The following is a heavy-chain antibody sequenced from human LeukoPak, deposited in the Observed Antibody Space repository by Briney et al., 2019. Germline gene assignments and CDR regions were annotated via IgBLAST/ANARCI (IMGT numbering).Heavy chain of an antibody. V-gene: IGHV3-21*01. Sequence: GGSPRLSSAASGFTFSSYSMNWVRHAPRKGLGWGSSINSSSTYIYYADSVKGRFTISRDNAKNTLYLQMNSLRVEDAAVYYCARVGCSGGRCPGYGMDVWGQGTTVTVSS. CDR3: ARVGCSGGRCPGYGMDV. D-gene: IGHD2-15*01. CDR1: GFTFSSYS. CDR2: INSSSTYI. J-gene: IGHJ6*02.